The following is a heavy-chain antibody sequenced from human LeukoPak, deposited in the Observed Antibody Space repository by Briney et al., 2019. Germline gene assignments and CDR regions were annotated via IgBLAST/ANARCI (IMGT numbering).Heavy chain of an antibody. J-gene: IGHJ4*02. D-gene: IGHD3-10*01. V-gene: IGHV4-59*01. Sequence: SETLSLTCAVYGASFSYDYWSWIRQPPGKGLEWIGYIYYSGSTNYNPSLKSRVTISVDTSKNQFSLKLSSVTAADTAVYYCARMVSGSEDYWGQGTLVTVSS. CDR2: IYYSGST. CDR1: GASFSYDY. CDR3: ARMVSGSEDY.